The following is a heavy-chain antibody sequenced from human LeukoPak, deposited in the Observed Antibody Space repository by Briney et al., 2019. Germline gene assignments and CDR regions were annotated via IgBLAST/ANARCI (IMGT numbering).Heavy chain of an antibody. CDR1: GFTFSSYA. CDR3: ATSSGWYSWFDP. Sequence: GGSLRLSCAASGFTFSSYAMSWDRQAPGKGLEWVSAISGSGGSTYYADSVKGRFTISRDNSKNTLYLQMNSLRAEDTAVYYCATSSGWYSWFDPWGQGTLVTVSS. V-gene: IGHV3-23*01. CDR2: ISGSGGST. D-gene: IGHD6-19*01. J-gene: IGHJ5*02.